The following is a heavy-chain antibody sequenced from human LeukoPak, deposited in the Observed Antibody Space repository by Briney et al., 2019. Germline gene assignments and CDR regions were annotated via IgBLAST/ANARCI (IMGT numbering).Heavy chain of an antibody. Sequence: GESLKISCEGSGYSFSSYWIAWVRQMPGKGLEWMGIIYPGDSDTRYSPSFQGQVTISADKSISTAYLQWSSLKASDAAMYYCARRISIAGRGDLDHWGQGALVTVSS. CDR3: ARRISIAGRGDLDH. CDR2: IYPGDSDT. V-gene: IGHV5-51*01. J-gene: IGHJ4*02. D-gene: IGHD6-6*01. CDR1: GYSFSSYW.